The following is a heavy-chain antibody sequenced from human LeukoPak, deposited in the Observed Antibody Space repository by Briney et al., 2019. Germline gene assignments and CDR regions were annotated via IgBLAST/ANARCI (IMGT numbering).Heavy chain of an antibody. CDR2: ISWNGGNT. V-gene: IGHV3-20*04. J-gene: IGHJ4*02. D-gene: IGHD2-8*01. CDR3: AREGIYCVNGVCYLDY. CDR1: GSKFDDYG. Sequence: GGSLRLSCAASGSKFDDYGMSWVRQAPGKGLEWVSGISWNGGNTGYADSVKGRFTISRDNAKNSLFLQVNSLRADDTAFYYCAREGIYCVNGVCYLDYWGQGTLVTVSS.